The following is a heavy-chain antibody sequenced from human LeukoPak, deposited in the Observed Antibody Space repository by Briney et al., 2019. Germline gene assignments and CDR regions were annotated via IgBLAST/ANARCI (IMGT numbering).Heavy chain of an antibody. J-gene: IGHJ3*02. CDR2: IGSDGSSA. D-gene: IGHD3-22*01. CDR3: ALSYDYDHPDAPDI. Sequence: PGGSLRLSCAASGFTFSTYFIHWVRQGPGKGLVWVSRIGSDGSSASSADSVKGRFTISRDKAKNTVLLQMYSLRAEDTAIYYCALSYDYDHPDAPDIWGQGTMDTVSS. V-gene: IGHV3-74*01. CDR1: GFTFSTYF.